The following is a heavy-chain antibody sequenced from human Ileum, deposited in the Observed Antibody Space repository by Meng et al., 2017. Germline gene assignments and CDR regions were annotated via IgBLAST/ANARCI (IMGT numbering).Heavy chain of an antibody. CDR2: ITSEADGGTV. J-gene: IGHJ3*02. Sequence: GGSLRLSCAASGITFSKAWMTWAHQAPGKGLEWVGRITSEADGGTVDYAAPVKGRFTISRDDSRSTLYLQMDSLKSEDTAVYYCSSYSINNAYRDAFDIWGQGTMVTVSS. CDR3: SSYSINNAYRDAFDI. CDR1: GITFSKAW. D-gene: IGHD3-16*01. V-gene: IGHV3-15*01.